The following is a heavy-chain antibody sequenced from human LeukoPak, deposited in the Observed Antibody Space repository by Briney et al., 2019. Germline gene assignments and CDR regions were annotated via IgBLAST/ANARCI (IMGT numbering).Heavy chain of an antibody. Sequence: PGGSLRLSCAASGFTFSSHSMNWVRQAPGKGLEWLAYINTDSGNTYYREYVKGRFTIPRDNAQDSLYLQMDSLRDEDTGVYYCGRDRAYSYGYTPWGQGTLVTVSS. V-gene: IGHV3-48*02. J-gene: IGHJ5*02. D-gene: IGHD5-18*01. CDR1: GFTFSSHS. CDR3: GRDRAYSYGYTP. CDR2: INTDSGNT.